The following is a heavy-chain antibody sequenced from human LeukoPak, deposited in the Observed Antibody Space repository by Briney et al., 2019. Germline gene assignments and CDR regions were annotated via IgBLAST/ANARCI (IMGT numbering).Heavy chain of an antibody. CDR2: FDPEDGET. D-gene: IGHD3-10*01. CDR3: ATVKAGMVRGVIPLDY. J-gene: IGHJ4*02. V-gene: IGHV1-24*01. Sequence: GASVKVSCKVSGYTLTELSMHWVRQAPGKGLEWMGGFDPEDGETIYAQKFLGRVTMTEDTSTDTAYMELSSLRSEDTAVYYCATVKAGMVRGVIPLDYWGQGTLVTVSS. CDR1: GYTLTELS.